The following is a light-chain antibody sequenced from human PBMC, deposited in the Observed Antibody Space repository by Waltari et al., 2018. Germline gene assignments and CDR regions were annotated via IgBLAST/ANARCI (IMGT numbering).Light chain of an antibody. CDR3: GAWDDGVKEWV. CDR2: STT. V-gene: IGLV1-44*01. Sequence: QSVLTQPPSASGTPGRRVTISCSGTIYKIGLNTVNWYQQFPGSAPKLLIFSTTQRPSGVPDRFSASKSGTSASLAINGLQAADEADYYCGAWDDGVKEWVFGGGTKLTVL. J-gene: IGLJ3*02. CDR1: IYKIGLNT.